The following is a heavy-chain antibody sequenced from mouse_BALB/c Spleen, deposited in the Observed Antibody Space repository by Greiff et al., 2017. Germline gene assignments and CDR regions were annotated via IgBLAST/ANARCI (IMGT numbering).Heavy chain of an antibody. D-gene: IGHD2-1*01. CDR2: ISDGGSYT. Sequence: EVQLVESGGGLVKPGGSLKLSCAASGFTFSDYYMYWVRQTPEKRLEWVATISDGGSYTYYPDSVKGRFTISRDNAKNNLYLQMSSLKSEDTAMYYCARDFYGNYVPFAYWGQGTLVTVSA. J-gene: IGHJ3*01. CDR1: GFTFSDYY. CDR3: ARDFYGNYVPFAY. V-gene: IGHV5-4*02.